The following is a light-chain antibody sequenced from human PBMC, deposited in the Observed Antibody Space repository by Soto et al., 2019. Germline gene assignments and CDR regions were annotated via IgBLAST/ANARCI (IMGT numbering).Light chain of an antibody. J-gene: IGKJ1*01. CDR2: GTS. CDR1: QSVSTNN. CDR3: KQFDDSVCT. Sequence: VVLTQSPSTLSSSPGERATLSCSPIQSVSTNNLAWYQQRPGQAPRLLIYGTSRRATGVPDRFSGSGSGTDFTLTISRLETEDLAVYYCKQFDDSVCTFGQGTKVDIK. V-gene: IGKV3-20*01.